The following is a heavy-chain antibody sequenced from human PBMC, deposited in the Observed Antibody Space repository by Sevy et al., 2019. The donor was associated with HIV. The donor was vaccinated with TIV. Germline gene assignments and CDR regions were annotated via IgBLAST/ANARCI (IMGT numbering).Heavy chain of an antibody. CDR3: GLKRLSSDVTEYFEN. CDR1: GFTFNRYS. D-gene: IGHD1-26*01. J-gene: IGHJ1*01. V-gene: IGHV3-30-3*01. CDR2: ISFDATNK. Sequence: GGSLRLSCAASGFTFNRYSMHWVRQAPGKGLEWVATISFDATNKQYPDSVKGRFTISRDNFQNSLFLQMDSLRPEDTAVYYCGLKRLSSDVTEYFENWGQGTLVTVSS.